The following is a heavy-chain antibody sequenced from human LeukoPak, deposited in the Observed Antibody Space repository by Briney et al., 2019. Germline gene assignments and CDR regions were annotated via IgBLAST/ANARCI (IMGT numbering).Heavy chain of an antibody. CDR2: IYHSGST. Sequence: SETLSLTCAVSGGSISSSNWWSWVRQPPGKGLEWIGEIYHSGSTNYNPSLKSRVTISVDKSKNQFSLKLSSVTAADTAVYYCARDSSVAGTSTFDYWGQGTLVTVSS. CDR3: ARDSSVAGTSTFDY. D-gene: IGHD6-19*01. V-gene: IGHV4-4*02. J-gene: IGHJ4*02. CDR1: GGSISSSNW.